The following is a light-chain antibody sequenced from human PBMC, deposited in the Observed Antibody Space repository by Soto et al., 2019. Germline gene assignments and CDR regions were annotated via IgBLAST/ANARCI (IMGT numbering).Light chain of an antibody. CDR2: SND. Sequence: QSVLTQPPSASGTPGQRVTISCSGSSSNIGSNTVSWYQQLPGTAPKLLIYSNDQRPSGVPDRFSGSKSGTSVSLDNSGLQSEDEADYYCATWDDTRNGGTTVFGGGTQLTVL. CDR3: ATWDDTRNGGTTV. CDR1: SSNIGSNT. J-gene: IGLJ7*01. V-gene: IGLV1-44*01.